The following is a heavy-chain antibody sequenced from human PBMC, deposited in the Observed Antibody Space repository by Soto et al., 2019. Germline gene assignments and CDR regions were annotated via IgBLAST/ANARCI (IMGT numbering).Heavy chain of an antibody. J-gene: IGHJ4*02. CDR1: GFTLSSVG. V-gene: IGHV3-30*18. CDR3: AKEESSGYYRTADY. Sequence: VQLVESGGGVVQPGRSLRLSCAASGFTLSSVGMHWVRQAPGKGLEWVGVTPYNENTKYYGASVKGRFTISRDNPKTMVYLEMNSLRAEDTAVYYCAKEESSGYYRTADYWGQGTLVSVSS. D-gene: IGHD6-19*01. CDR2: TPYNENTK.